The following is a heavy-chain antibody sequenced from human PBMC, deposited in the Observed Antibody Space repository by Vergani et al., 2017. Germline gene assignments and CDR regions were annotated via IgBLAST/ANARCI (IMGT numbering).Heavy chain of an antibody. CDR3: ARDLVSGSVYADYMDV. J-gene: IGHJ6*03. V-gene: IGHV1-46*01. CDR1: GYTFTSYY. Sequence: QVQLVQSGAEVKKPGASVKVSCKASGYTFTSYYLHWVRQAPGQGLEWMGIINPSGGSTSYAKKFQGRVTMTRDTSTSTVYMELSSLRSEDTAVYYGARDLVSGSVYADYMDVWGKGTTVTVSS. CDR2: INPSGGST. D-gene: IGHD5/OR15-5a*01.